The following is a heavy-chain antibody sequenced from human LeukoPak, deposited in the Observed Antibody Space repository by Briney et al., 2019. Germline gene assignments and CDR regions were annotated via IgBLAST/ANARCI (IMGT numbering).Heavy chain of an antibody. D-gene: IGHD6-13*01. CDR1: GYTFTSYG. J-gene: IGHJ3*02. Sequence: ASVKVSCKASGYTFTSYGISWVRQAPGQGLEWMGWISAYNGNTNYAQKLQGRVTMTTDTSTSTAYMELRSLGSDDTAVYYCARVEGVGVTIAAAGDDAFDIWGQGTMVTVSS. CDR2: ISAYNGNT. CDR3: ARVEGVGVTIAAAGDDAFDI. V-gene: IGHV1-18*01.